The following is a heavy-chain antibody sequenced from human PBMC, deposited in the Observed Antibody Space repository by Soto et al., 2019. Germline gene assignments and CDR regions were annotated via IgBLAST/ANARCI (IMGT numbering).Heavy chain of an antibody. CDR1: GFTFSSYG. Sequence: QVQLVESGGGVVQPGRSLRLSCAASGFTFSSYGMHCVRQAPGKGLAWVAVISYDGSNKYYADSVKGRFTISRANSTIPLYLQMNSLRAEDTAVYYCAKDGGFGELSYYYYYMDVWGKGTTVTVSS. CDR3: AKDGGFGELSYYYYYMDV. J-gene: IGHJ6*03. V-gene: IGHV3-30*18. D-gene: IGHD3-10*01. CDR2: ISYDGSNK.